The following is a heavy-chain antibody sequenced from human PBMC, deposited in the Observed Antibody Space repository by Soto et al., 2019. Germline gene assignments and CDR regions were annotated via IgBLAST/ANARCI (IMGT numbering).Heavy chain of an antibody. CDR3: ARVGGNWNDDYFDY. CDR2: MNPNSGDT. Sequence: QVQLVQSGAEVKKPGASVKVSCKASGYTFSDHDINWVRQASGQGPEWLGWMNPNSGDTGYAQNFQGRVTMTSDTSKRTAYMELSSLTSEDTAVYYCARVGGNWNDDYFDYWGQGTLVTVSS. J-gene: IGHJ4*02. D-gene: IGHD1-1*01. V-gene: IGHV1-8*01. CDR1: GYTFSDHD.